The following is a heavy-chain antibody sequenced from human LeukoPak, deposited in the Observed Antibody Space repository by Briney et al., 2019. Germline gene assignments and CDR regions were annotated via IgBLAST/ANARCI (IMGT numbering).Heavy chain of an antibody. D-gene: IGHD2-2*02. V-gene: IGHV1-8*01. CDR3: ARVYPIKYCSSTSCYKSYYYGMDV. Sequence: ASVKVSCKASGYTFTSYDINWVRQATGQGLEWMGWMNPNSGNTGYAQKFQGRVTMTRNTSISTAYMELSSLRSEDTAVYYCARVYPIKYCSSTSCYKSYYYGMDVWGQGTTVTVSS. CDR1: GYTFTSYD. J-gene: IGHJ6*02. CDR2: MNPNSGNT.